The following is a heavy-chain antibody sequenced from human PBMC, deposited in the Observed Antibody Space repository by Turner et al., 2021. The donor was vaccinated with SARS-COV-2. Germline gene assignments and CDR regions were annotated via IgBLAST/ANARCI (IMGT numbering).Heavy chain of an antibody. CDR2: FYKIGSI. V-gene: IGHV4-59*08. CDR1: GGSISSKS. CDR3: ARHQGSTSGYDHGMNV. D-gene: IGHD1-1*01. J-gene: IGHJ6*02. Sequence: QVQLQESGPGLVRPSETLSLTCTVSGGSISSKSWSWIRQSPGRGLEWIGYFYKIGSIDYNPTLRSRVTISVDTSKNQLSLNLISMTAADTAVYYCARHQGSTSGYDHGMNVWGQGTAVIDSS.